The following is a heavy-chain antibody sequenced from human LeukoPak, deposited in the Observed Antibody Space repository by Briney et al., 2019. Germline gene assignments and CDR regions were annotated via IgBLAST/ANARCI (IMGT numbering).Heavy chain of an antibody. V-gene: IGHV4-61*02. CDR1: GGSISSGSYY. D-gene: IGHD4-17*01. Sequence: PSETPSLTCTVSGGSISSGSYYWSWIRQPAGKGLEWIGRIYTSGSTNYNPSLKSRVTISVDTSKNQFSLKLNSVAAEDTAVYYCTRGDYGDYYDLDCWGQGTLVTVSS. CDR2: IYTSGST. J-gene: IGHJ4*02. CDR3: TRGDYGDYYDLDC.